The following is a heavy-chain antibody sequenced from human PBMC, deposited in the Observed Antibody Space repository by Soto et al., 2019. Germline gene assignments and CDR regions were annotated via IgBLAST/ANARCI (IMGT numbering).Heavy chain of an antibody. J-gene: IGHJ4*02. CDR3: AKSGSLFRPSLGYFDY. CDR2: INPNSGGT. D-gene: IGHD1-1*01. CDR1: GFTFTGHY. Sequence: SVKVSCKASGFTFTGHYIHWVRQAPGQGLEWMGWINPNSGGTSYAQKFQGRLTMTTDTSITTAYMELSRLSSDDTAFYYCAKSGSLFRPSLGYFDYWGQGNLVTVSS. V-gene: IGHV1-2*02.